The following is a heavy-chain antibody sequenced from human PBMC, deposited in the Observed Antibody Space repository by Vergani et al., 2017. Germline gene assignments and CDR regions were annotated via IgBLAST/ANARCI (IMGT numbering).Heavy chain of an antibody. Sequence: QVQLVESGGGVVQPGRSLRLSCAASGFTFSSYGMHWVRQAPGKGLEWVAVISYDGSNKYYADSVKGRFTISRDNSKNTLYLQKNSLRAEDTAVYYCARGVGRYYYYMAGWDEGTTVTVSS. D-gene: IGHD2-15*01. CDR3: ARGVGRYYYYMAG. CDR1: GFTFSSYG. J-gene: IGHJ6*03. CDR2: ISYDGSNK. V-gene: IGHV3-33*01.